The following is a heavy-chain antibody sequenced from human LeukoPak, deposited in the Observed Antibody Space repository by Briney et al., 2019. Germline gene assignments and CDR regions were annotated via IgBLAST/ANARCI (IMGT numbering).Heavy chain of an antibody. CDR2: IYHSGST. V-gene: IGHV4-38-2*02. Sequence: PSETLSLTCTVSGYSISSGYYWGWIRQPPGKGLEWIGSIYHSGSTYYNPSLKSRVTISVDTSKNQFSLKLSSVTAADTAVYYCARVHGITIFGVVIKEGYFDYWGQGTLVTVSS. J-gene: IGHJ4*02. CDR1: GYSISSGYY. CDR3: ARVHGITIFGVVIKEGYFDY. D-gene: IGHD3-3*01.